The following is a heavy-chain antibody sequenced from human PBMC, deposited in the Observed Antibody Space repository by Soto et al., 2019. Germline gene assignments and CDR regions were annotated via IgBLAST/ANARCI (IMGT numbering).Heavy chain of an antibody. V-gene: IGHV4-4*02. Sequence: SETLSLTCAVSSGSISSSNWWSWVRQPPGKGLEWIGEIYHSGSTNYNPSLKSRVTISVDKSKNQFSLKLSSVTAADTAVYYCARELGYCSGGSCYSAGGAFDIWGQGTMVTVSS. CDR3: ARELGYCSGGSCYSAGGAFDI. D-gene: IGHD2-15*01. CDR2: IYHSGST. CDR1: SGSISSSNW. J-gene: IGHJ3*02.